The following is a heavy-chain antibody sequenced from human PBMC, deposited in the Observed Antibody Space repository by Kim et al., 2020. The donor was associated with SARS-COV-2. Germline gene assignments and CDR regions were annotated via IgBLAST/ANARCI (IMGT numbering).Heavy chain of an antibody. CDR3: ARGRDTAMAAGVDY. Sequence: NPSLKSRVTISVDTSKNQCSLKLSSVTAADTAVYYCARGRDTAMAAGVDYWGQGTLVTVSS. V-gene: IGHV4-34*01. D-gene: IGHD5-18*01. J-gene: IGHJ4*02.